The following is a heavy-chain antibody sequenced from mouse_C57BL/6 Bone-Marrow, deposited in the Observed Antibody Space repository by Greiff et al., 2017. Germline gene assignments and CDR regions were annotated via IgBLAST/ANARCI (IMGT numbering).Heavy chain of an antibody. Sequence: EVMLVESGGGLVKPGGSLKLSCAASGFTFSSYAMSWVRQTPEKRLEWVATISDGGSYTYYPDNVKGRFTISRDNAKNNLYLQMSHLKSEDAALYYCAREEAYYSRHDAMDYWGQGTSVTVSS. V-gene: IGHV5-4*01. D-gene: IGHD2-12*01. J-gene: IGHJ4*01. CDR1: GFTFSSYA. CDR3: AREEAYYSRHDAMDY. CDR2: ISDGGSYT.